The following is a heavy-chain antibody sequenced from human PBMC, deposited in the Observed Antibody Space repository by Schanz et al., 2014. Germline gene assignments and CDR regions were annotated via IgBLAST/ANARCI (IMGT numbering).Heavy chain of an antibody. CDR1: GYTFTSDS. V-gene: IGHV1-69*09. CDR2: IIPILGIA. D-gene: IGHD3-22*01. J-gene: IGHJ4*02. Sequence: QGQLVQSGAEVKKPGASVKVSCKASGYTFTSDSMHWVRQAPGQGLEWMGRIIPILGIATYAQKFQGRLTIAADKSTSTAYMELSSLRSEDTAMYYCARDYYDSSGYYYCDYWGQGTLVTVSA. CDR3: ARDYYDSSGYYYCDY.